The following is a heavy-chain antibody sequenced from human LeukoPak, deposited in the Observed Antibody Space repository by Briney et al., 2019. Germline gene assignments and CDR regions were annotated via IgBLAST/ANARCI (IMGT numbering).Heavy chain of an antibody. D-gene: IGHD3-22*01. CDR2: ISAQYGHT. CDR3: ARDDDSSLDY. J-gene: IGHJ4*02. Sequence: GASVKVSCKASGYTFNSYGITWVRQAPGQGLEWMGWISAQYGHTSYAQKFEGRVTMTTDTSTNTVYLELGSLKSDDTAVYYCARDDDSSLDYWGQGTLVAVSS. CDR1: GYTFNSYG. V-gene: IGHV1-18*01.